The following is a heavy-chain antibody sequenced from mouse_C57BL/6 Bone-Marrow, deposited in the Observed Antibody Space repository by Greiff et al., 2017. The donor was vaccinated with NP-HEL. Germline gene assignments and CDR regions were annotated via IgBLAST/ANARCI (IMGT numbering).Heavy chain of an antibody. V-gene: IGHV5-4*01. CDR3: ARDCDGAMDY. Sequence: EVKLMESGGGLVKPGGSLKLSCAASGFTFSSYAMSWVRQTPEKRLAWVATISDGGSYTYYPDNVKGRFTISRDNAKNNLYLQMSHLKSEDTAMYYCARDCDGAMDYWGQGTSVTVSS. J-gene: IGHJ4*01. CDR1: GFTFSSYA. D-gene: IGHD2-3*01. CDR2: ISDGGSYT.